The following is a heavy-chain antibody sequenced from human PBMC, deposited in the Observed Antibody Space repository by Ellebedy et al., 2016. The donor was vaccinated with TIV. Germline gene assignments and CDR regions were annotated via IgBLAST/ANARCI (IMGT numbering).Heavy chain of an antibody. J-gene: IGHJ4*02. CDR1: GYTFTSYY. CDR2: INPSGGST. V-gene: IGHV1-46*01. D-gene: IGHD3-10*01. CDR3: ARDAKDGLEETGSEPWDY. Sequence: ASVKVSCKASGYTFTSYYMHWVRQAPGQGLEWMGIINPSGGSTSYAQKFQGRVTMTRDTSTSTVYMELSSLRSEDTAVYYCARDAKDGLEETGSEPWDYWGQGTLVTVSS.